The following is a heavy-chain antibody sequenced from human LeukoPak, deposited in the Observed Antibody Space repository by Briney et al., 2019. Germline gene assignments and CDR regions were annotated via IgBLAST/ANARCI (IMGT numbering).Heavy chain of an antibody. CDR2: INHSGIT. CDR3: ARGIDDYNALYYMDV. D-gene: IGHD3-16*01. CDR1: GGSISSSSYY. V-gene: IGHV4-39*07. Sequence: PSETLSLTCTVSGGSISSSSYYWGWIRQPPGKGLEWIGEINHSGITNYNPSLKSRVTISVDTSRNQISLKLSSVTAADTAVYYCARGIDDYNALYYMDVWGKGTTVTISS. J-gene: IGHJ6*03.